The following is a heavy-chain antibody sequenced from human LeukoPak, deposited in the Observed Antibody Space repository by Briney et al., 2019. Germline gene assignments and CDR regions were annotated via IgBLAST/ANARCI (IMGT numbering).Heavy chain of an antibody. Sequence: PGGSLRLSCARSVFTFSSYAMSWVRQAPGKGLEWVSAISGSGGSTYYADSVKGRFTISRDNSKNTLYLQMNSLRAEDTAVYYCAKDPLDTAMVTPNWFDPWGQGTLVTVSS. J-gene: IGHJ5*02. V-gene: IGHV3-23*01. CDR2: ISGSGGST. D-gene: IGHD5-18*01. CDR1: VFTFSSYA. CDR3: AKDPLDTAMVTPNWFDP.